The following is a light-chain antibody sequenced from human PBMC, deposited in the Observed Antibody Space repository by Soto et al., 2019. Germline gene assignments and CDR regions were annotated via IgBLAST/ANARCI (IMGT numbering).Light chain of an antibody. V-gene: IGLV2-11*01. CDR3: CSYADIYTYV. Sequence: QSALTQPRSVSGSPGQSVTISCAGTSSDVGDYNYVSWYQHHAGKAPKLMIYDVTKRPSGVPHRFSGSKSGSTASLTISGLQADDEADYYCCSYADIYTYVFGTGTKVTVL. CDR1: SSDVGDYNY. J-gene: IGLJ1*01. CDR2: DVT.